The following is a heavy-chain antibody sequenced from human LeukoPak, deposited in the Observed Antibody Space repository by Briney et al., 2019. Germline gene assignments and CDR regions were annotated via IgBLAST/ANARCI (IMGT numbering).Heavy chain of an antibody. CDR2: ISGSGGST. CDR1: GFTFSSYS. V-gene: IGHV3-23*01. CDR3: AKVGATPGFDY. D-gene: IGHD1-26*01. Sequence: GGSLRLSCVASGFTFSSYSMNWVRQAPGKGLEWVSAISGSGGSTYYADSVKGRFTISRDNSKNTLYLQMNSLRAEDTAVYYCAKVGATPGFDYWGQGTLVTVSS. J-gene: IGHJ4*02.